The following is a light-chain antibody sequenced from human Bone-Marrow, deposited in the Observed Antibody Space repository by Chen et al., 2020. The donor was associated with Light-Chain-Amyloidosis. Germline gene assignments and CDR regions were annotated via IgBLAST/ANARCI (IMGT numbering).Light chain of an antibody. V-gene: IGLV3-25*03. J-gene: IGLJ2*01. CDR2: RDT. Sequence: SYELTQPPSVSVSPGQTARITCSGDDLPTKYAYWYQQKPGQAPVLVIHRDTERPSGISESFSGSSSGTTATLTISGVQEEDEADYHCQSADSSGTYEVIFGGGTKLTVL. CDR3: QSADSSGTYEVI. CDR1: DLPTKY.